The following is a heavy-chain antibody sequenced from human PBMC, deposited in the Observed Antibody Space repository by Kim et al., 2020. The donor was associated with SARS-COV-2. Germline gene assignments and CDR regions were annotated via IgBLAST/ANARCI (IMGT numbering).Heavy chain of an antibody. V-gene: IGHV4-61*08. Sequence: SETLSLTCTVSGGSVSSGGDFWSWIRQPPGKGLEWIGYIYYSGNTNYNPSLKSRVTISADTSKNQFSLKLTSVTAADTAVYYCASYVWGRSRLTDYWGQGTLVTVSS. CDR2: IYYSGNT. CDR1: GGSVSSGGDF. D-gene: IGHD3-16*01. CDR3: ASYVWGRSRLTDY. J-gene: IGHJ4*02.